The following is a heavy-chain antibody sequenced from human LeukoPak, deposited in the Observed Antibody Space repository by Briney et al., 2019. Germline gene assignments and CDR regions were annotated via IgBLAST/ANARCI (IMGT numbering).Heavy chain of an antibody. CDR2: ISNDGDT. Sequence: TGGSLRLSCAASGFTVSSNYMSWVRQGPGKGLECVSVISNDGDTYYADSVKGRFTISRDTSKNTLYLQMNSLRPEDTAVYYCARGDKQLLFNRNKGGFDPWGQGTLVTVSS. D-gene: IGHD1-14*01. J-gene: IGHJ5*02. CDR1: GFTVSSNY. V-gene: IGHV3-66*02. CDR3: ARGDKQLLFNRNKGGFDP.